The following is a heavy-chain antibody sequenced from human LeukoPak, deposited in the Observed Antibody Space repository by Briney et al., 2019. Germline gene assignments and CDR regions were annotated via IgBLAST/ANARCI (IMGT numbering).Heavy chain of an antibody. D-gene: IGHD6-13*01. CDR2: IKQDETEK. CDR3: ARVGPAGTDDY. V-gene: IGHV3-7*01. CDR1: GFTFSNLW. J-gene: IGHJ4*02. Sequence: GGSLRLSCTASGFTFSNLWMGWVRQAPGKGLEWVANIKQDETEKFYLGSVKGRFTISRDNAKNSLYLQMNSLRAEDTAVYYCARVGPAGTDDYWGQGTLVTVSS.